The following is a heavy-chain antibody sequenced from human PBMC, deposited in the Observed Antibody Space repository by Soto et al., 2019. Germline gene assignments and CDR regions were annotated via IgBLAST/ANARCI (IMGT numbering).Heavy chain of an antibody. D-gene: IGHD3-3*01. CDR1: GYTFTGYY. CDR2: INPNSGGT. J-gene: IGHJ5*02. V-gene: IGHV1-2*02. Sequence: GASVKVACKASGYTFTGYYMHWVRQAPGQGLEWMGWINPNSGGTNYAQKFQGRVTMTRDTSISTAYMELSRLRSDDTAVYYCARLGVLEWLLSHRGGYNWFDPWGQGTLVTVSS. CDR3: ARLGVLEWLLSHRGGYNWFDP.